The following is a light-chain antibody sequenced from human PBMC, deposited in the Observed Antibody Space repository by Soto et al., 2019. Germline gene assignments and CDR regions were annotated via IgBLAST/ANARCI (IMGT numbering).Light chain of an antibody. CDR3: QQRNNWPLT. V-gene: IGKV3-11*01. CDR2: DAS. Sequence: EILLTQSPSTLSLSPGERATLSCRASQSVSSYLAWYQQKPGQAPRLLIYDASNRATGIPARFSGSGSGTDFTLTISSLEPEDFATYYCQQRNNWPLTFGQGTKVEIK. CDR1: QSVSSY. J-gene: IGKJ1*01.